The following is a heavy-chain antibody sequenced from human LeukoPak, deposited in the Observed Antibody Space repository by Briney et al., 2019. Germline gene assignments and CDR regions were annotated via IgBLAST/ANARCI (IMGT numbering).Heavy chain of an antibody. CDR1: GFSFSDYY. CDR3: ARDLDYGGNSYGY. J-gene: IGHJ4*02. D-gene: IGHD4-23*01. V-gene: IGHV3-11*04. Sequence: GGSLRLSCIASGFSFSDYYMNWIRQAPGKGVEWVSCISSSGSTIYYADSVKGRFTISRDNAKNSLYLQMNSLRAEDTAVYYCARDLDYGGNSYGYWGQGTMVTVSS. CDR2: ISSSGSTI.